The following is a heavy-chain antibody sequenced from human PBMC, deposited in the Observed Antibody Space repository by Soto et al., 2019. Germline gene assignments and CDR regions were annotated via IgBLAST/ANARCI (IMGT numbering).Heavy chain of an antibody. CDR1: GGSFSGYY. D-gene: IGHD1-26*01. V-gene: IGHV4-34*01. Sequence: PSETLSLTCAVYGGSFSGYYWTWIRQPPGTGLEWIGEINHSGSTNYNPSLKSRVTISVDTSKNQFSLKLTSVTAADTAVYYCARGLITGSQYSGGCYYFDSWGQGTQVT. CDR2: INHSGST. CDR3: ARGLITGSQYSGGCYYFDS. J-gene: IGHJ4*02.